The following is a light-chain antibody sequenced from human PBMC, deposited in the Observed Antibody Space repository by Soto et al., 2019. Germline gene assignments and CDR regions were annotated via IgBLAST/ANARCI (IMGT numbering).Light chain of an antibody. CDR1: QGISSA. CDR2: DAS. Sequence: AIQLTQSPSSLSASVGDRVTITCRASQGISSALAWYQQKPGKAPKLLIYDASRLESGVPSRFSGSGSGTYFTLTISSLQPEDFATYYCQQFNSYPSFGQGTKLEIK. CDR3: QQFNSYPS. V-gene: IGKV1-13*02. J-gene: IGKJ2*01.